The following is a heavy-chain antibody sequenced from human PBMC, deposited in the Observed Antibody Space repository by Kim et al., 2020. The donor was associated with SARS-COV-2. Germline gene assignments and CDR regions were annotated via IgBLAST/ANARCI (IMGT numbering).Heavy chain of an antibody. CDR1: GFTFSGSA. D-gene: IGHD6-19*01. CDR3: TRPRIAVAGFDAFDI. CDR2: IRSKANSYAT. V-gene: IGHV3-73*01. J-gene: IGHJ3*02. Sequence: GGSLRLSCAASGFTFSGSAMHWVRQASGKGLEWVGRIRSKANSYATAYAASVKGRFTISRDDSKNTAYLQMNSLKTEDTAVYYCTRPRIAVAGFDAFDIWGQGTMVTVSS.